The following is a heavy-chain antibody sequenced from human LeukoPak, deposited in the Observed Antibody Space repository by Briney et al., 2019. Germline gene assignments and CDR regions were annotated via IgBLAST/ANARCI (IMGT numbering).Heavy chain of an antibody. CDR2: INPNSGGT. V-gene: IGHV1-2*06. CDR1: GYTFTDFY. Sequence: VASVKVSCKASGYTFTDFYLHWVRQAPGRGPEWMGRINPNSGGTNYAQKFQGRVTMTRDTSISTVYMELSSLRSDDTAVYYCARGQNRDYSDYGRNYWGQGTLVTVSS. J-gene: IGHJ4*02. CDR3: ARGQNRDYSDYGRNY. D-gene: IGHD4-11*01.